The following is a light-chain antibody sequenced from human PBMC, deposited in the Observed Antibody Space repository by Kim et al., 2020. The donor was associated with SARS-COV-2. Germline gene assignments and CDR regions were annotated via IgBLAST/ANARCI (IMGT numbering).Light chain of an antibody. CDR1: QSLNSYY. Sequence: LSPGERATLSCRASQSLNSYYLAWYRQKPGQAPSLLIYGASSRATGIPDRFSGSGSGTDFTLTISRLEPEDFAVYYCQQYGSSPHTFGQGTKLEI. J-gene: IGKJ2*01. CDR3: QQYGSSPHT. V-gene: IGKV3-20*01. CDR2: GAS.